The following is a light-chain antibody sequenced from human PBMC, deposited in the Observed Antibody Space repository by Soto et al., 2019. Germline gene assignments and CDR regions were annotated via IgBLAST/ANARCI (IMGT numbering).Light chain of an antibody. CDR3: QQYGSSVLT. V-gene: IGKV3-20*01. CDR2: GAS. J-gene: IGKJ4*01. CDR1: QSVTSSY. Sequence: IVLTQSPGTLCLSPGERATLSCRASQSVTSSYLAWYQQKPGQAPRLLIYGASSRATGIPDRFSGSGSGTDFTLTISRLDPEDFAVYYCQQYGSSVLTFGGGTKVDIK.